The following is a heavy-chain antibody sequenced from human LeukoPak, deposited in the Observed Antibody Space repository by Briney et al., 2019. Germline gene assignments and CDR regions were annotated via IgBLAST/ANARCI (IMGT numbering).Heavy chain of an antibody. CDR3: ASPYDSSGYSYYYYGMDV. D-gene: IGHD3-22*01. V-gene: IGHV3-21*01. J-gene: IGHJ6*02. CDR1: GFTFSSYS. Sequence: GGSLRLSCAASGFTFSSYSTNWVRQAPGKGLEWVSSISSSSSYIYYADSVKGRFTISRDNAKNSLYLQMNSLRAEDTAVYYCASPYDSSGYSYYYYGMDVWGQGTTVTVSS. CDR2: ISSSSSYI.